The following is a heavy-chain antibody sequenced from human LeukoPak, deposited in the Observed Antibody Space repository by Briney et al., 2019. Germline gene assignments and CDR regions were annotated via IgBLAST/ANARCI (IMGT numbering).Heavy chain of an antibody. CDR1: GDSISGYY. V-gene: IGHV4-59*01. Sequence: PSETLSLTCTVSGDSISGYYWTWIRQPPGKGLEWIGYIYYSGSINYNPSLKSRLTISVDTSKNQLSLKLSSVTAADTAVYYCARLRGNYFPDYWGQGTLVTVSS. J-gene: IGHJ4*02. CDR3: ARLRGNYFPDY. D-gene: IGHD4-11*01. CDR2: IYYSGSI.